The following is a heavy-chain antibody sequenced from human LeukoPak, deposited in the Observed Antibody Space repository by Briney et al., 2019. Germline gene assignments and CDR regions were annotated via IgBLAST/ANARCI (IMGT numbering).Heavy chain of an antibody. CDR2: IYTSGST. D-gene: IGHD2-21*02. CDR3: ARDLGSDCGGDCYYYYYGMDV. V-gene: IGHV4-4*07. CDR1: GGSISSYY. Sequence: PSETLSLTCTVSGGSISSYYWSWIRQPAGKGLEWIGRIYTSGSTNYNPSLKSRVTMSVDTSKNQFSLKLSSVTAADTAVYYCARDLGSDCGGDCYYYYYGMDVWGQGTTVTVSS. J-gene: IGHJ6*02.